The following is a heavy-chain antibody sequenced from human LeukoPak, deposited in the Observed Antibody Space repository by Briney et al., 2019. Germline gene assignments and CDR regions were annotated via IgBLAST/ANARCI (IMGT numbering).Heavy chain of an antibody. CDR1: GGSISSYY. CDR3: ARTPTYYGSATYLDY. V-gene: IGHV4-59*01. CDR2: IYYSGST. D-gene: IGHD3-10*01. J-gene: IGHJ4*02. Sequence: SETLSLTCTVSGGSISSYYWSWIRQPPGKGLEWIGYIYYSGSTTYNPSLKSRVTISVDTSKTQFSLNLRSVTAADTAVYYCARTPTYYGSATYLDYWGQGTLVTVSS.